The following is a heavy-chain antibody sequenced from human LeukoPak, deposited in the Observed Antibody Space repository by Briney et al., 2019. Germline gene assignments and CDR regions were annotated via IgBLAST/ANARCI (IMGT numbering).Heavy chain of an antibody. CDR3: ARDLRGSLDY. V-gene: IGHV3-66*01. D-gene: IGHD3-10*01. Sequence: GGSLRLSCAASGFTVSSNYMSWVRQAPGKGLEWVSVIYSGGSTYYVDSVKGRFTISRDNSKNTLYLQMNSLRAEDTAVYYCARDLRGSLDYWGQGTLVTVSS. CDR1: GFTVSSNY. CDR2: IYSGGST. J-gene: IGHJ4*02.